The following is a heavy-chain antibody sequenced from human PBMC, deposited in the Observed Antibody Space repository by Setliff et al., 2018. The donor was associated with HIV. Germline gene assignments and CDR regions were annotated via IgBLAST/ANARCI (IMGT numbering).Heavy chain of an antibody. CDR2: IKEDGSEK. V-gene: IGHV3-7*02. J-gene: IGHJ4*02. D-gene: IGHD2-21*02. Sequence: RLPCKTSGFTFGHYWMSWVREAPGEGLEWVANIKEDGSEKYYVDSVKGRFTVSRGNTKTSLYLQMNNLTVADTAVYYCARASCGGDCYIDWGQGALVTVSS. CDR1: GFTFGHYW. CDR3: ARASCGGDCYID.